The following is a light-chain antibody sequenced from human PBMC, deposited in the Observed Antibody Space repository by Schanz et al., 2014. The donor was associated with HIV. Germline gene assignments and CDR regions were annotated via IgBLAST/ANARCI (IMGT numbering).Light chain of an antibody. Sequence: QSALTQPASVSGSPGQSITISCSGTSSDVRGYNLVSWYQQHPGKAPKLMIYEVTKRPSGVSNRFIGSKSGNTASLTISGLRAEDEADYYCSSYTSNSSPWVFGPGTKLTVL. CDR2: EVT. J-gene: IGLJ1*01. V-gene: IGLV2-14*02. CDR1: SSDVRGYNL. CDR3: SSYTSNSSPWV.